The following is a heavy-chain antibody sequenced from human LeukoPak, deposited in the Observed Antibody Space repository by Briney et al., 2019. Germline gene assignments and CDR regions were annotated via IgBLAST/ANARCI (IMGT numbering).Heavy chain of an antibody. CDR1: GGTFSSYA. CDR3: ARDIGYSYGYRPGHDY. D-gene: IGHD5-18*01. CDR2: INPNSGGT. Sequence: ASVKVSCKASGGTFSSYAISWVRQAPGQGLEWMGWINPNSGGTNYAQKFQGRVTMTRDTSISTAYMELSRLRSDDTAVYYCARDIGYSYGYRPGHDYWGQGTLVTVSS. V-gene: IGHV1-2*02. J-gene: IGHJ4*02.